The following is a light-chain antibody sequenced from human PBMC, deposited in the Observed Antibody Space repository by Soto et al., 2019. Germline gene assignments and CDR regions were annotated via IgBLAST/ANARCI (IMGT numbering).Light chain of an antibody. J-gene: IGLJ2*01. CDR1: SSDVGAHNF. V-gene: IGLV2-14*01. Sequence: QSALTQPASVSGSPGQSITISCTGTSSDVGAHNFVSWYQQHPGKAPKLIFYEISNRPPGLSDRFSGSKSGTTASLTISGLQADDEADYFCSSYTTNKTLLFGGGTKVTVL. CDR2: EIS. CDR3: SSYTTNKTLL.